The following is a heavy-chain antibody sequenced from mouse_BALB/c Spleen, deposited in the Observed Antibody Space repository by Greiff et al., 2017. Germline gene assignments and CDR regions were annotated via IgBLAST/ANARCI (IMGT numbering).Heavy chain of an antibody. CDR1: GFDFSRYW. CDR2: INPGSSTI. V-gene: IGHV4-2*02. D-gene: IGHD2-1*01. J-gene: IGHJ4*01. Sequence: EVKLMESGGGLVQPGGSLNLSCAASGFDFSRYWMSWARQAPGKGQEWIGEINPGSSTINYTPSLKDKFIISRDNAKNTLYLQMSKVRSEDTALYYCAREGNYTYAMDYWGQGTSVTVSS. CDR3: AREGNYTYAMDY.